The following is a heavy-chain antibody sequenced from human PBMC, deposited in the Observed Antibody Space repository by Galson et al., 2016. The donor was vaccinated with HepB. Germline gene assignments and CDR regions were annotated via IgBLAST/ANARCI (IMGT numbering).Heavy chain of an antibody. J-gene: IGHJ6*02. CDR1: GFTFSSYS. CDR2: ISSSSRYV. Sequence: SLRLSCAAPGFTFSSYSMQWVRQAPGKGLEWVSSISSSSRYVYYADSVEGRFTISRDNPKNSLYLQMNSLRADDTAVYYCARDGLELLPYYYYVMDVWGQGTPVTVSS. V-gene: IGHV3-21*01. D-gene: IGHD1-7*01. CDR3: ARDGLELLPYYYYVMDV.